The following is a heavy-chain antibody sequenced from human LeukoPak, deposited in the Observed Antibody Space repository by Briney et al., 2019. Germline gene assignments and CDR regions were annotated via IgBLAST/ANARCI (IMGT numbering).Heavy chain of an antibody. J-gene: IGHJ4*02. CDR2: IIPMSETT. CDR3: AREFRPFTGDYGPFDH. CDR1: GGTFSSYA. V-gene: IGHV1-69*13. Sequence: SVKVSCKASGGTFSSYAISWVRQAPGQGLEWMGGIIPMSETTNYAQKFQGRVTMTADQSTTTVYLELSSLRSEDTAVYYCAREFRPFTGDYGPFDHWGQGTLVTVFS. D-gene: IGHD4-17*01.